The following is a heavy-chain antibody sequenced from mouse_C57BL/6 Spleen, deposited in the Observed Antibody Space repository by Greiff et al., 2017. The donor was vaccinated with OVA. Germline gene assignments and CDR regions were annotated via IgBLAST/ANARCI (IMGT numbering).Heavy chain of an antibody. CDR1: GFSFNTYA. CDR3: VRPSLYDYDDGWYVDV. CDR2: IRSKSNNYAT. J-gene: IGHJ1*03. D-gene: IGHD2-4*01. V-gene: IGHV10-1*01. Sequence: EVMLVESGGGLVQPKGSLKLSCAASGFSFNTYAMNWVRQAPGKGLEWVARIRSKSNNYATYYADSVKDRFTISRDDSESMLYLQMNNLKTEDTAMYYCVRPSLYDYDDGWYVDVWGTGTTVTVSS.